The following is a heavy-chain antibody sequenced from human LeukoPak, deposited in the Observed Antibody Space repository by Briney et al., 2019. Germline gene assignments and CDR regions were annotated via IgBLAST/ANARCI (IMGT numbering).Heavy chain of an antibody. CDR1: GFTFSNYW. CDR3: AKDQDVYSGSQS. Sequence: GGSLRLSCAASGFTFSNYWIHWVRQAPGKGLVWVSRIDNAGSITTYADSVKGRFTISRDNAENTLYLQMNSLRVEDTAVYYCAKDQDVYSGSQSWGQGTLVTVSS. D-gene: IGHD1-26*01. CDR2: IDNAGSIT. J-gene: IGHJ4*02. V-gene: IGHV3-74*03.